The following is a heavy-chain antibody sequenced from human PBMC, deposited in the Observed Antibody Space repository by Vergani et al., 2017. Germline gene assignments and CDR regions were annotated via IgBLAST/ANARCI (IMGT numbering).Heavy chain of an antibody. Sequence: QVTLKESGPALVKPTQTPTLTCSFSGFSVSVSGMSVSWIRQPPGKALEWLARIDWDDDEFYSPSLKTRFTISKDTSKNQVFLTMTNMDPVDTATYSCARTYRSSCCNWFNSGGKGTLVTVSS. J-gene: IGHJ5*01. V-gene: IGHV2-70*04. D-gene: IGHD6-13*01. CDR2: IDWDDDE. CDR1: GFSVSVSGMS. CDR3: ARTYRSSCCNWFNS.